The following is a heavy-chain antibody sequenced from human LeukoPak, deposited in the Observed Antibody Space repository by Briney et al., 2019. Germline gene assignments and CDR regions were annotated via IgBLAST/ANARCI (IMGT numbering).Heavy chain of an antibody. CDR3: ARSNSYGYKPFDY. CDR2: IYSSGST. D-gene: IGHD5-18*01. Sequence: PSETLSLTCTVSGGSITNYYWSWIRQPAGKGLEWIGHIYSSGSTNYNPSLKSRVTMSVDSSKNQFSLKLSSVTAADTAVYYCARSNSYGYKPFDYWGQGTLVTVSS. J-gene: IGHJ4*02. V-gene: IGHV4-4*07. CDR1: GGSITNYY.